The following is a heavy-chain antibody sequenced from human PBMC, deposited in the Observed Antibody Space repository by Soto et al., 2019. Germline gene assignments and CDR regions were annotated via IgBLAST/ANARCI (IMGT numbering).Heavy chain of an antibody. CDR1: GYTFTSYD. Sequence: QVQLVQSGAEVKKPGASVKVSCKASGYTFTSYDINWVRQATGQGLEWMGWMNPNSGNTGYAQKFQGRVTMTRTTSISTAYRELRSLRSEDTAVYYCARRRLSEKNWFDPWGQGTLVTVSS. J-gene: IGHJ5*02. CDR3: ARRRLSEKNWFDP. CDR2: MNPNSGNT. V-gene: IGHV1-8*01. D-gene: IGHD2-21*02.